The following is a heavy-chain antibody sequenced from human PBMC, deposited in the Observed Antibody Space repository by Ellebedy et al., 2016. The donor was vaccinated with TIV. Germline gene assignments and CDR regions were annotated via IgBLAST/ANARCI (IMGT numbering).Heavy chain of an antibody. Sequence: PGGSLRLSCAASGFIFSNYGIHWVRQAPGKGLEWAAVISDDGRNKYYADSVMGRFSISRDNSKNTLYLQMNRLRAEDTAVYSCSRDLGHNWGSIDYWGQGSRDSVSS. CDR2: ISDDGRNK. CDR1: GFIFSNYG. D-gene: IGHD3-16*01. J-gene: IGHJ4*02. CDR3: SRDLGHNWGSIDY. V-gene: IGHV3-30*03.